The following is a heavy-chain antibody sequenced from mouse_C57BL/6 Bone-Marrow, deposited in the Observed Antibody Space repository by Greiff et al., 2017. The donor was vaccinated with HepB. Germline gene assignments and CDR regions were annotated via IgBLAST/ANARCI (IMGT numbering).Heavy chain of an antibody. J-gene: IGHJ2*01. CDR2: IDPNSGGT. V-gene: IGHV1-72*01. Sequence: VQLQQPGAELVKPGASVKLSCKASGYTFTSYWMHWVKQRPGRGLEWIGRIDPNSGGTKYNEKFKSKATLTVDKPSSTAYMPLSSLTSEDSAVYYCARNYYGSSYYFDYWGQGTTLTVSS. D-gene: IGHD1-1*01. CDR1: GYTFTSYW. CDR3: ARNYYGSSYYFDY.